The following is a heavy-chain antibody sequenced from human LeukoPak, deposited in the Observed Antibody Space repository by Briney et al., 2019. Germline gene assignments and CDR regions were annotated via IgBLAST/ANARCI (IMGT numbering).Heavy chain of an antibody. J-gene: IGHJ4*03. CDR2: INHSRST. CDR1: GVPLSGYH. CDR3: ARARSSCYIYY. D-gene: IGHD3-3*01. V-gene: IGHV4-34*01. Sequence: PSETLSHLCSVYGVPLSGYHWSWIRQPSGKGLEWIGEINHSRSTNYNPSLKSRVTISIATSKNQFSLKLNSVTAADTAVYSCARARSSCYIYYCGQGTLVTVSS.